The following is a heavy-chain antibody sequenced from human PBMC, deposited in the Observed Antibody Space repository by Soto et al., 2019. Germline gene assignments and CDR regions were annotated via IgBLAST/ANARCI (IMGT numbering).Heavy chain of an antibody. CDR1: GFTFRNYA. CDR2: ISSNGSSI. D-gene: IGHD6-13*01. V-gene: IGHV3-64*01. Sequence: PGGSLRLSCAPSGFTFRNYAMHWVRQAPGKGLEYVSAISSNGSSIYYANPVKGIFTISRVNSKNTLYLQMGSLRAEDMAVYYCARDQAAAAFWNNWFDPWGQGP. CDR3: ARDQAAAAFWNNWFDP. J-gene: IGHJ5*02.